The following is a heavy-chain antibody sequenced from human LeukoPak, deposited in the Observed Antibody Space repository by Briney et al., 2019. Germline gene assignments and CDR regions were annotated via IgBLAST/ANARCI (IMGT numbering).Heavy chain of an antibody. CDR2: ISYGGSNT. CDR3: ARLMGERSLFDY. CDR1: GFTFSNYG. Sequence: GGSLRLSCAASGFTFSNYGMHWVRQAPGKGLEWLALISYGGSNTYYADSVKGRFTISRDNSKNTLYLQMNSLRAEDTAVYYCARLMGERSLFDYWGQGVLVTVSS. J-gene: IGHJ4*02. D-gene: IGHD1-26*01. V-gene: IGHV3-30*03.